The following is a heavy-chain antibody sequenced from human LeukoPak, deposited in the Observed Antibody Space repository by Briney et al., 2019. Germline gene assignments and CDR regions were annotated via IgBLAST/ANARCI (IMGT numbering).Heavy chain of an antibody. CDR3: ARDSYYDSSGYYFDYFDY. Sequence: GRSLRLSCAASGFTFSSYAMHWVRQAPGKGLEWVAVMSYDGSNKYYADSVKGRFTISRDNSKNTLYLQMNSLRAEDTAVYYCARDSYYDSSGYYFDYFDYWGQGTLVTVSS. CDR1: GFTFSSYA. CDR2: MSYDGSNK. J-gene: IGHJ4*02. V-gene: IGHV3-30*04. D-gene: IGHD3-22*01.